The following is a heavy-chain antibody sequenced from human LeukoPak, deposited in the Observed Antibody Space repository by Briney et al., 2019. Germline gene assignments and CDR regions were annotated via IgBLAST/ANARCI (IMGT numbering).Heavy chain of an antibody. J-gene: IGHJ4*02. D-gene: IGHD1-14*01. CDR1: GFTFSTFG. CDR3: ATRISTPHGLDY. Sequence: GGSLRLSCAASGFTFSTFGMTWVRQAPGKGLEWVSSISDSGSMTTYADSVKGRFTISRDNSKNALYLQMHGLRAEDMAIYYCATRISTPHGLDYWGQGTLVTVSS. CDR2: ISDSGSMT. V-gene: IGHV3-23*01.